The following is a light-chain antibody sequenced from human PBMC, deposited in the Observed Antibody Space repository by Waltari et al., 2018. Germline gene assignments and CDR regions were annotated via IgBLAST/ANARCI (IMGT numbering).Light chain of an antibody. CDR1: QSVRSNL. CDR2: GAS. J-gene: IGKJ4*01. Sequence: EIVLTQSPGTLSLSPGESATPSCRASQSVRSNLLAWYQQQPGQAPTLLIYGASSTATGIPDRFGGSGSGTDFTLTISRLEPEDYAVYYCQQYGSSPLTFGGGTKVEIK. V-gene: IGKV3-20*01. CDR3: QQYGSSPLT.